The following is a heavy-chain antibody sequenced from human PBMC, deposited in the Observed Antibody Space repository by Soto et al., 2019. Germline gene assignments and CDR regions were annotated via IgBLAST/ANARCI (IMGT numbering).Heavy chain of an antibody. Sequence: DVPLLESGGHLVQPGGSLRLSCAASGFTFSSYAMSWVRQAPGKGLEWVSSVSAGGDMTYYSDSVKGRFTISRDNSNNALCLQMNSLRIEDTALYYCARGDRGGSGSPASYYYSGLDVWGQGTTVTVS. CDR2: VSAGGDMT. V-gene: IGHV3-23*01. J-gene: IGHJ6*02. CDR1: GFTFSSYA. CDR3: ARGDRGGSGSPASYYYSGLDV. D-gene: IGHD3-10*01.